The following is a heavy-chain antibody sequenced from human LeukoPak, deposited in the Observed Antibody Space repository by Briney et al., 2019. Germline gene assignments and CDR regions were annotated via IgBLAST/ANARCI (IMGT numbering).Heavy chain of an antibody. Sequence: GSLRLSCAASGSTFSNYWMNWVRQAPGKGLEWVANIKQDGSAKYYVDSVKGRLTISRDNAKSLLYLQMNSLRAEDAAVYYCAGGQGFLIDYWGQGTLVTVSS. CDR3: AGGQGFLIDY. V-gene: IGHV3-7*01. CDR1: GSTFSNYW. D-gene: IGHD3-3*01. CDR2: IKQDGSAK. J-gene: IGHJ4*02.